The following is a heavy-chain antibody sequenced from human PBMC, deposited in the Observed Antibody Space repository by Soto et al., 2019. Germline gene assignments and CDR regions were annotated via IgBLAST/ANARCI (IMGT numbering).Heavy chain of an antibody. CDR1: GFTLSSYS. Sequence: GGSLRLSCAASGFTLSSYSMSWVRQAPGKGLEWVSGFRSSGDDGTTYYAYSVKGRFTISRDNSKNTLFLQMNSLRAEDTAIYYCAKKVNSGSGSQYFDYWGQGTLVTVSS. CDR3: AKKVNSGSGSQYFDY. J-gene: IGHJ4*02. V-gene: IGHV3-23*01. D-gene: IGHD3-10*01. CDR2: FRSSGDDGTT.